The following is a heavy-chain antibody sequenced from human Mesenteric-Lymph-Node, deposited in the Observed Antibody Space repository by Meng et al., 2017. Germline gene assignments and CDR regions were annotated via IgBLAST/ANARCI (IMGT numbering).Heavy chain of an antibody. CDR2: IYWDDDK. CDR1: GFSSSNPGVV. V-gene: IGHV2-5*02. CDR3: ARGLLEWLFFDY. D-gene: IGHD3-3*01. Sequence: ITFEGLCPSLCNPQQTPPLTCTFAGFSSSNPGVVVGWIRQPPGKALEWLALIYWDDDKRYSPSLKSRLTITKDTSKNQVVLTMANMDPVDTATYYCARGLLEWLFFDYWGQGALVTVSS. J-gene: IGHJ4*02.